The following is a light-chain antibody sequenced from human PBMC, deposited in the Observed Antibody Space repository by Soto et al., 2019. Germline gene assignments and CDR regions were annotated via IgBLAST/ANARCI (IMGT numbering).Light chain of an antibody. CDR1: QSVSSN. CDR2: GAF. V-gene: IGKV3-15*01. CDR3: QQYNNWPPIT. J-gene: IGKJ5*01. Sequence: EIVMTKSPATLSVSRGERATLSCRASQSVSSNLAWYQQKPGQAPRLLIYGAFTRATGIPARFSGSGSGTEFTLTISSLQSEDFAVYHCQQYNNWPPITFGQGTRLEIK.